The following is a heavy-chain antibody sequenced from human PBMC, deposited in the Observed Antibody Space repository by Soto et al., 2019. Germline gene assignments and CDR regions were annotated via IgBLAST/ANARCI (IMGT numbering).Heavy chain of an antibody. CDR3: ARDQGYCRSTSCPSRQYYYYYGMDV. CDR1: GFTFSSYA. CDR2: ISYDGSNK. J-gene: IGHJ6*02. Sequence: GGSLRLSCAASGFTFSSYAMHWVRQAPGKGLEWVAVISYDGSNKYYADSVKGRFTISRDNSKNTLYLQMNSLRAEDTAVYYCARDQGYCRSTSCPSRQYYYYYGMDVWGQGTTVTVSS. D-gene: IGHD2-2*01. V-gene: IGHV3-30-3*01.